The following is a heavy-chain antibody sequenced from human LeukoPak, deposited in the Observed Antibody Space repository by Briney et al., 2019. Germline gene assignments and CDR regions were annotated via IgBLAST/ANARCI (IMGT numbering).Heavy chain of an antibody. Sequence: SETLSLTCSVSGGSIRSSDDYWGFVRQTPGKGLEWMGSIYYTGSSHYNPSLKSRATISVDTSKNQFSLKLTSVTAADTAVYNWTRAARSGPLVTLHMDVWGKGTTVTISS. CDR3: TRAARSGPLVTLHMDV. J-gene: IGHJ6*03. D-gene: IGHD6-19*01. V-gene: IGHV4-39*07. CDR1: GGSIRSSDDY. CDR2: IYYTGSS.